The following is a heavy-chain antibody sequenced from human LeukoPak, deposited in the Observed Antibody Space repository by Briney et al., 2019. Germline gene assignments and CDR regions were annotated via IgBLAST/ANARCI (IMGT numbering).Heavy chain of an antibody. CDR1: GYTFTSYG. J-gene: IGHJ4*02. D-gene: IGHD3-10*01. CDR2: ISTYNGNT. V-gene: IGHV1-18*01. CDR3: ARDTDTGNYYGSGSYYSPPGY. Sequence: ASVKVSCKASGYTFTSYGIIWVRQAPGQGLEWMGWISTYNGNTNYAQKFQGRVTMTTDTFTSTAYMELRSLRSDDTAMYHCARDTDTGNYYGSGSYYSPPGYWGQGTLVTVSS.